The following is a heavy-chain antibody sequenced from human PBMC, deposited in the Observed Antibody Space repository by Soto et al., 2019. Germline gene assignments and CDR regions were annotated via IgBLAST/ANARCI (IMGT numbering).Heavy chain of an antibody. J-gene: IGHJ2*01. CDR2: ISATTTYK. CDR3: ARGSASKSGHLWYFDL. V-gene: IGHV3-21*01. D-gene: IGHD2-8*02. Sequence: SGFTFDTYTMNWLRQAPGRGLEWVSSISATTTYKYYAASVEGRFTISRDNAKNSLYLQTNSLGAEDTAVYYCARGSASKSGHLWYFDLWGRGTLVT. CDR1: GFTFDTYT.